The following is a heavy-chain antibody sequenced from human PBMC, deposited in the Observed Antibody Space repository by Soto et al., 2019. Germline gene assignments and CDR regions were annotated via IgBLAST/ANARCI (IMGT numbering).Heavy chain of an antibody. CDR3: ARVWDIVVVPAFSGMGV. CDR1: GYTFTSYD. CDR2: MNPNSGNT. D-gene: IGHD2-2*01. Sequence: ASVKVSCKASGYTFTSYDINWVRQATGQGLEWMGWMNPNSGNTGYAQKFQGRVTMTRNTSISTAYMELSSLRSEDTAVYYCARVWDIVVVPAFSGMGVWGQGTTVTVSS. V-gene: IGHV1-8*01. J-gene: IGHJ6*02.